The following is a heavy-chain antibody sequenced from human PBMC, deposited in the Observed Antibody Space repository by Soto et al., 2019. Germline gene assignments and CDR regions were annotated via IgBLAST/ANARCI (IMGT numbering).Heavy chain of an antibody. CDR2: ISGSVGIT. CDR1: KFTFSSYA. CDR3: AKEMYYYGSGVDGMEV. V-gene: IGHV3-23*01. Sequence: SLRLSCTASKFTFSSYAMSWVLKNPDKLLGLVSVISGSVGITYYADSVKGRFTISRDNSKNTLYLQMNSLRAEDTAVYYRAKEMYYYGSGVDGMEVWGQGTTVTVSS. J-gene: IGHJ6*02. D-gene: IGHD3-10*01.